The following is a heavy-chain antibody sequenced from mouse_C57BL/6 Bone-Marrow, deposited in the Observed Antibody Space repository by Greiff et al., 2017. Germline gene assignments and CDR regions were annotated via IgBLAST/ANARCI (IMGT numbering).Heavy chain of an antibody. D-gene: IGHD2-5*01. V-gene: IGHV1-52*01. J-gene: IGHJ2*01. CDR1: GYTFTSYW. Sequence: QVQLQQPGAELVRPGSSVKLSCKASGYTFTSYWMHWVKQRPIQGLEWIGNIDPSDSDTHYNQKFKDKATLTVDKSSSTAYMQLSSLTSGDSAVYDCEKRYSNIGYWYQGTTLTVTS. CDR3: EKRYSNIGY. CDR2: IDPSDSDT.